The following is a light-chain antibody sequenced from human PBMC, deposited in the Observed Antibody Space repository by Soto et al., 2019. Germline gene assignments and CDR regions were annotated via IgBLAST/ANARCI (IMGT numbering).Light chain of an antibody. CDR1: QSLVHSDGNTY. J-gene: IGKJ1*01. Sequence: RSSQSLVHSDGNTYLSWLQQRPGQPPRLLIYKVSDRFSGVPDRFSGSGAGTDFTLTINRVEAEDVGVYYCMQATQSHWTFGQGTKVDIK. CDR2: KVS. V-gene: IGKV2-24*01. CDR3: MQATQSHWT.